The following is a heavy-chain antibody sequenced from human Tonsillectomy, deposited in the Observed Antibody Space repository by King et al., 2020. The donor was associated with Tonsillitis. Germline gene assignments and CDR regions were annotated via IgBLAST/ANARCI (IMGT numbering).Heavy chain of an antibody. CDR3: AKVPNGNYTSPPGTFYY. CDR2: ISGSGGSK. CDR1: GFTFSSYA. D-gene: IGHD1-7*01. Sequence: VQLVESGGGLVQPGGSLRLSCAASGFTFSSYAMSWVRQAPGKGLEWVSAISGSGGSKYYAESVKGRFTVSRDNSKNTLYLQMNSLRAKDTAVYYCAKVPNGNYTSPPGTFYYWGQGTLVTVSS. V-gene: IGHV3-23*04. J-gene: IGHJ4*02.